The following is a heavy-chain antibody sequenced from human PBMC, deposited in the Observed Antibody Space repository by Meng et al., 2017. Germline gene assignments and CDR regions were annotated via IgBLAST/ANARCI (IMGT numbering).Heavy chain of an antibody. Sequence: QLQQSGPGLMKPSQTPSLTCAISGDTVSSDSAAWNWIRQSPSRGLEWLGRTYYRSKWYNDFAVSVKSRIIINPDTSKNHFSLQLNSVTPEDTAVYYCASDWSMFQTWGQGTLVTVSS. J-gene: IGHJ4*02. CDR1: GDTVSSDSAA. CDR2: TYYRSKWYN. CDR3: ASDWSMFQT. D-gene: IGHD3-10*02. V-gene: IGHV6-1*01.